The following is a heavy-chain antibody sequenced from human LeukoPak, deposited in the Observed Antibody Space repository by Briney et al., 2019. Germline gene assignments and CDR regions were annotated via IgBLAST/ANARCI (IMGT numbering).Heavy chain of an antibody. V-gene: IGHV4-59*01. CDR1: GGSISSYY. Sequence: SETLSLTCTVSGGSISSYYWSWIRQPPGKGLEWIGYIYYSGSTNYNPSLKSRVTISVDTSKNQFSLKLSPVTAADTAVYYCARDSPRDGYFNTFDPWGQGTLVTVSS. CDR2: IYYSGST. J-gene: IGHJ5*02. D-gene: IGHD5-24*01. CDR3: ARDSPRDGYFNTFDP.